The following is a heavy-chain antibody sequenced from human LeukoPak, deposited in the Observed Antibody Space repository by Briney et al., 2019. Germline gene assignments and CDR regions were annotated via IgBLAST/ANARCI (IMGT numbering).Heavy chain of an antibody. CDR1: GFTFSSYG. CDR3: ATARYSGSYSSQYYFDY. Sequence: GALRLSCAASGFTFSSYGMSWVRQAPGKGLEWVSAISGSGGSTYYADSVKGRFTISRDNSKNTLYLQMNSLRAEDTAVYYCATARYSGSYSSQYYFDYWGQGTLVTVSS. D-gene: IGHD1-26*01. V-gene: IGHV3-23*01. CDR2: ISGSGGST. J-gene: IGHJ4*02.